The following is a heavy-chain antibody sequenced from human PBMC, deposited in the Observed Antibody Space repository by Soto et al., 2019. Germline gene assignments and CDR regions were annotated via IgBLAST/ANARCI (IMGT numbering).Heavy chain of an antibody. D-gene: IGHD3-10*01. CDR3: AREPPYYYYKSGTYYSQRYFYGMDV. CDR1: GGTFSDYA. J-gene: IGHJ6*02. Sequence: QVQLVQSGAEVKKPGSSVRVSCEASGGTFSDYALSWVRQAPGQGLEWMGAIIPIFGTTNYAQKFQGRVTITADESTSTSYMELSGLTSDDSAVYYCAREPPYYYYKSGTYYSQRYFYGMDVWGQGTTVTVSS. V-gene: IGHV1-69*01. CDR2: IIPIFGTT.